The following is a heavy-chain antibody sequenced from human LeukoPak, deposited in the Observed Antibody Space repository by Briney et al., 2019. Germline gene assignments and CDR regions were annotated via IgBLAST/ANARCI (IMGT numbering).Heavy chain of an antibody. CDR1: GYTFTSYY. J-gene: IGHJ3*02. CDR3: AREEVYDFWSGYPDAFDI. V-gene: IGHV1-46*01. Sequence: ASVKVSCKASGYTFTSYYMHWVRQAPGQGLEWMGIINPSGGSTSYAQKFQGRVTMTRDTSTSTVYMELSSLRSDDTAVYYCAREEVYDFWSGYPDAFDIWGQGTMVTVSS. D-gene: IGHD3-3*01. CDR2: INPSGGST.